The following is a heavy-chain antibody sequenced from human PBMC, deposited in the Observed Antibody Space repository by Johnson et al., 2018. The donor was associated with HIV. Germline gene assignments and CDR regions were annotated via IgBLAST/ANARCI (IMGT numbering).Heavy chain of an antibody. CDR2: IYSGGST. V-gene: IGHV3-66*01. Sequence: VQLMESGGGVVQPGGSLRLSCAASGFTFSSYAMSWVRQAPGKGLEWVSVIYSGGSTYYADSVKGRFTISRDNSKNTLYLQMNSRRAEDTAVYYCAREWGSADAFDIWGQGTMVTVSS. CDR3: AREWGSADAFDI. CDR1: GFTFSSYA. D-gene: IGHD3-16*01. J-gene: IGHJ3*02.